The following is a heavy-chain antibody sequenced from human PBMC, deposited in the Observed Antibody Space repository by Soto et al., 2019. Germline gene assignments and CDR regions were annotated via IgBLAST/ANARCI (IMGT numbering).Heavy chain of an antibody. V-gene: IGHV3-15*07. CDR2: IKSKTDGGTT. D-gene: IGHD4-17*01. CDR1: GFTFSNAW. CDR3: TTDVLPMTTVTS. Sequence: EVQLVESGGGLVKPGGSLRLSCAASGFTFSNAWMNWVRQAPGKGLEWVGRIKSKTDGGTTDYAAPVKGRFTISRDDSKNTLYLQMNSLKTEDTAEYYCTTDVLPMTTVTSGGQGTLLTVSS. J-gene: IGHJ4*02.